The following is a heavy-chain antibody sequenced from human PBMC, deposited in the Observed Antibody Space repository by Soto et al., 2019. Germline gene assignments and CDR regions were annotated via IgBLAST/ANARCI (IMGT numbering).Heavy chain of an antibody. J-gene: IGHJ5*02. Sequence: GGSLRLSCEASGFTFTFYWMHWVRQAPGKGLVWVSRVNSDGTGTMYADSVNGRFTVSRDNAKNSVFLQMDSLRAEDAGVYFCARGDPGYSYGKVDLWGQGTLVTVSS. V-gene: IGHV3-74*03. CDR2: VNSDGTGT. D-gene: IGHD5-18*01. CDR3: ARGDPGYSYGKVDL. CDR1: GFTFTFYW.